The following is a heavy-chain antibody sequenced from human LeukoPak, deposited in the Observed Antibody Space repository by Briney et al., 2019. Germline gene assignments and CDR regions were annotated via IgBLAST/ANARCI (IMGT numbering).Heavy chain of an antibody. CDR2: MNPNSGNT. Sequence: EASVKVSCKASGYTFTSYDINWVRQATGQGLEWMGWMNPNSGNTGYAQKFQGRVTMTRNTSISTAYMELSSLRSEDTAVYYCARAVTAGDLDYGDYEFHYWGRGTLVTVSS. CDR3: ARAVTAGDLDYGDYEFHY. J-gene: IGHJ4*02. V-gene: IGHV1-8*01. CDR1: GYTFTSYD. D-gene: IGHD4-17*01.